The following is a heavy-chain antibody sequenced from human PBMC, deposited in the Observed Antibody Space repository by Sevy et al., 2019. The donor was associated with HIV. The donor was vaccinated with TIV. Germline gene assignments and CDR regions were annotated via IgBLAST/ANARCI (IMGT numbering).Heavy chain of an antibody. CDR2: IWYDGSNK. CDR1: GFTFSSYG. CDR3: ARDSELLALRAFDI. V-gene: IGHV3-33*01. Sequence: GESLKISCAASGFTFSSYGMHWVRQAPGKGLEWVAVIWYDGSNKYYADSVKGRFTISRDNSKNTLYLQMNSLRAEDTAVYYCARDSELLALRAFDIWGQGTMVTVSS. D-gene: IGHD1-26*01. J-gene: IGHJ3*02.